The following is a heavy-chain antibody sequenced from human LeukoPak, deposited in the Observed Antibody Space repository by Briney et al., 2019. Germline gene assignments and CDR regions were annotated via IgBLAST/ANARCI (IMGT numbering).Heavy chain of an antibody. CDR1: GGSISSSNW. CDR3: ARRREDYFDY. Sequence: SETLSLTCAVSGGSISSSNWWSRIRQPPGKGLEWIGEIYHSGSTNYNPSLKGRVTISVDKSKTQFSLKLSSVTAADTAVYYCARRREDYFDYWGQGTLVTVSS. J-gene: IGHJ4*02. CDR2: IYHSGST. V-gene: IGHV4-4*02. D-gene: IGHD5-24*01.